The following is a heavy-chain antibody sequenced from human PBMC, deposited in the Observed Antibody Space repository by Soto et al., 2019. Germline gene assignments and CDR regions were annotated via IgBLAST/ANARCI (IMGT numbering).Heavy chain of an antibody. CDR1: GDSISSYY. J-gene: IGHJ6*02. D-gene: IGHD6-13*01. Sequence: ETLSLTCTVSGDSISSYYWNWIRQPAGKGLEWIGRIDASGNSNYNPSLKSRVTMSVDTSKKQFSLKVTSVTAADTAVYYCARYSSNWFQTEGMDVWGQGTTVTVSS. CDR3: ARYSSNWFQTEGMDV. V-gene: IGHV4-4*07. CDR2: IDASGNS.